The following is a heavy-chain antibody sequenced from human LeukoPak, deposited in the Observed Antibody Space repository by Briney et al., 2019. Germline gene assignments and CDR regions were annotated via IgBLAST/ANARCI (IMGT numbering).Heavy chain of an antibody. CDR1: GDSVSSNSAA. Sequence: SQTLSLTFAISGDSVSSNSAAWNWIRQSPSRGLEWLGRTYYRSKWYNDYAVSVKSRITINPDTSKNQFSLQLNSVTPEDTAVYYCARYVDTAMVSHFDYWGQGTLVTVSS. D-gene: IGHD5-18*01. CDR3: ARYVDTAMVSHFDY. CDR2: TYYRSKWYN. V-gene: IGHV6-1*01. J-gene: IGHJ4*02.